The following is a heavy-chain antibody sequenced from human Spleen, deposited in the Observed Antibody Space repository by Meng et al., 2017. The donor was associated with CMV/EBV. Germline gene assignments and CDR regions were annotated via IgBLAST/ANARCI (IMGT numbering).Heavy chain of an antibody. D-gene: IGHD1-1*01. CDR3: ARDSAVNSFNFYGMDV. CDR2: IDYRGNT. V-gene: IGHV4-61*01. J-gene: IGHJ6*02. Sequence: GSLRFSCTVSGGSVNSGSYYWSWIRQTPGKGLDWIGYIDYRGNTNSNPSLKSRVTISLYTSRNQFSLKVRSVTAADTAVYYCARDSAVNSFNFYGMDVWGQGTTVTVSS. CDR1: GGSVNSGSYY.